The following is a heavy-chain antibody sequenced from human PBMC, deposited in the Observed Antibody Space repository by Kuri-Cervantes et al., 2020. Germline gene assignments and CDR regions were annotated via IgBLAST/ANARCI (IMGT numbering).Heavy chain of an antibody. J-gene: IGHJ4*02. D-gene: IGHD5-12*01. CDR2: ISYDGTHK. V-gene: IGHV3-30*03. Sequence: GESLKISCATSGSTFSRYDMYWVRQAPGKGLEWVTLISYDGTHKNSADSVKGRFTISRDNSKNTLYLQMNSLRAEDTAVYYCARDSGYVGFDYWGQGTLVTVSS. CDR1: GSTFSRYD. CDR3: ARDSGYVGFDY.